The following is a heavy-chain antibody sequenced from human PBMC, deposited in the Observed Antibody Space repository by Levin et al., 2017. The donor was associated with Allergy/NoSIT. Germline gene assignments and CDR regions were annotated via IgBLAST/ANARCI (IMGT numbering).Heavy chain of an antibody. J-gene: IGHJ4*02. D-gene: IGHD1-26*01. CDR2: IKQDGSEK. Sequence: ASVKVSCAASGFTFSSHWMSWVRQAPGKGLEWVANIKQDGSEKYYVDSVKGRFTISRDNAKNSLYLQMSSLRAEDTAVYYCARGQNSHIVGATDYWGQGTLVTVSS. V-gene: IGHV3-7*01. CDR1: GFTFSSHW. CDR3: ARGQNSHIVGATDY.